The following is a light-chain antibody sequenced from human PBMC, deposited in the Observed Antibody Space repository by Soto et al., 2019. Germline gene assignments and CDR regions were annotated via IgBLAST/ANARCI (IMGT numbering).Light chain of an antibody. Sequence: QSVLTQHASVSGSPGQSITISCTGTSSDVGAYTSVSWYQQHPGKAPKLIIYEVSNRPPGVSTRFSGSKSASTASLTISGLQAEVEAHYYCSSYTSDNRDYVFGTGTKVTVL. CDR2: EVS. J-gene: IGLJ1*01. CDR3: SSYTSDNRDYV. CDR1: SSDVGAYTS. V-gene: IGLV2-14*01.